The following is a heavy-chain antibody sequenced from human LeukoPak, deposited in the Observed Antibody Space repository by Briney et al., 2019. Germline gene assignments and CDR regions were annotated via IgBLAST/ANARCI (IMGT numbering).Heavy chain of an antibody. CDR2: VSRDGDNK. CDR3: AKGGRGSSSWSPVDY. V-gene: IGHV3-30*18. Sequence: PGGSLRLSCAASGFTFRSYGMHWVRQAPGKGLDWLAVVSRDGDNKYYGDSVKGRFTVSRDNSKNTLYLQMNSLRAEDTAVYYCAKGGRGSSSWSPVDYWGQGTLVTVSS. CDR1: GFTFRSYG. J-gene: IGHJ4*02. D-gene: IGHD6-13*01.